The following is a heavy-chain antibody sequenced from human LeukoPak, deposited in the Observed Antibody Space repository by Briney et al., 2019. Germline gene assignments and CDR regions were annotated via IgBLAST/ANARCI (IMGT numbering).Heavy chain of an antibody. J-gene: IGHJ4*02. CDR3: ARDFTPEWFDIH. CDR1: GLAFSSYS. Sequence: GRSLRLSCVASGLAFSSYSMHWVRQAPGKGLEWVGVISYDGSDEYYTDSVKGRFTISRDNSKNAVYLQMNSLRADDTAVYYCARDFTPEWFDIHWGQGTLVTVS. V-gene: IGHV3-30*04. CDR2: ISYDGSDE. D-gene: IGHD3-3*01.